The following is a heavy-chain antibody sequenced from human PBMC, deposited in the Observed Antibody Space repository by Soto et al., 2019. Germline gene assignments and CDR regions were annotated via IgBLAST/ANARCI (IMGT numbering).Heavy chain of an antibody. CDR3: ARFSVRSPYDFWSGPAYGMDV. Sequence: PSETLSLTCTVSGGSISSSSYYWGWIRQPPGKGLEWIGSIYYSGSTYYNPSLKSRVTISVDTSKNQFSLNLSSVTAADTAVYYCARFSVRSPYDFWSGPAYGMDVWGQGTTVTVSS. D-gene: IGHD3-3*01. CDR2: IYYSGST. CDR1: GGSISSSSYY. V-gene: IGHV4-39*01. J-gene: IGHJ6*02.